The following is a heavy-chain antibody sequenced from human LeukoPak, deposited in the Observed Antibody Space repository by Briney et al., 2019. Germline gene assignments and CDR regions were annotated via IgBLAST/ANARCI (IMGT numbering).Heavy chain of an antibody. Sequence: SETLSLTCTVSGGSISGYYWSWLRQPPGKALEFIGYIYSSGSSKNNPSLQSRVTISVDTSKNQFSLMVKSVTAADTAAYYCARLSGGGGNLLDSWGQGTLVTVSS. D-gene: IGHD4-23*01. CDR3: ARLSGGGGNLLDS. CDR2: IYSSGSS. J-gene: IGHJ4*02. CDR1: GGSISGYY. V-gene: IGHV4-59*08.